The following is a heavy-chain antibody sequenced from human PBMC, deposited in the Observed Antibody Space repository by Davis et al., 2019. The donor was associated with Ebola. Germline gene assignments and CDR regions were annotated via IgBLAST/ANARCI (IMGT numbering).Heavy chain of an antibody. J-gene: IGHJ5*01. D-gene: IGHD6-13*01. CDR3: ARAGFGSTWFDC. CDR1: GFTFRSYD. CDR2: IGAAGDT. Sequence: PGGSLRLSCAASGFTFRSYDMHWVRHATGKGLERVSAIGAAGDTYYPVSVKGRFTISRENAKNSLYLQMNSLRAEDTAVYYCARAGFGSTWFDCWGQGILVTVSS. V-gene: IGHV3-13*01.